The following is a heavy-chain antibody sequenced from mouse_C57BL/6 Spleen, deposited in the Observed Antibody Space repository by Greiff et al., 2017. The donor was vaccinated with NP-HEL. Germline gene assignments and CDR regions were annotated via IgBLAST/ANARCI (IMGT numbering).Heavy chain of an antibody. CDR3: ARRGYSNLFDY. CDR2: IYPGSGST. J-gene: IGHJ2*01. D-gene: IGHD2-5*01. Sequence: VQLQQSGAELVKPGASVKMSCKASGYTFTSYWITWVKQRPGQGLEWIGDIYPGSGSTNYIEKFTSKATLTVDTSSSTAYMQLSSLTSEDARVYYCARRGYSNLFDYWGQGTTLTVSS. CDR1: GYTFTSYW. V-gene: IGHV1-55*01.